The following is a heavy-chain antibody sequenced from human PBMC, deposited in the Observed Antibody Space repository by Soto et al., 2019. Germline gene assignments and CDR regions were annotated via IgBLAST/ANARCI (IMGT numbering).Heavy chain of an antibody. CDR3: AREIAAAGGLDWFDP. J-gene: IGHJ5*02. CDR1: GGSISSGGYY. D-gene: IGHD6-13*01. CDR2: IYYSGST. Sequence: QVQLQESGPGLVKPSQTLSLTCTVSGGSISSGGYYWSWIRQHPGKGLEWIGYIYYSGSTYYNPSLKSRVTISVDTSKNQFSLKLSSVTAADTAVYYFAREIAAAGGLDWFDPWGQGTLVTVSS. V-gene: IGHV4-31*03.